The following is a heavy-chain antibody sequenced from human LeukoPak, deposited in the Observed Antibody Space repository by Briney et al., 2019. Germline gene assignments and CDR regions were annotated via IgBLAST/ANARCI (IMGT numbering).Heavy chain of an antibody. J-gene: IGHJ4*02. D-gene: IGHD3-22*01. CDR2: VSGSGGST. V-gene: IGHV3-23*01. CDR1: GFTFSSYA. Sequence: GGSRTLSCAASGFTFSSYAMSWVRRAPGGGLEWVSAVSGSGGSTYYADSVKGRFTISRDTSKNTLYLQRNSLRAEDTAVYYCAKVDTMIVVVGFDYWGQGTLVTVSS. CDR3: AKVDTMIVVVGFDY.